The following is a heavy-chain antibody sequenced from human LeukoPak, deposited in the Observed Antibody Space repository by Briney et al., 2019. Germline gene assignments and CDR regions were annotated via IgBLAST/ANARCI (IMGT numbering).Heavy chain of an antibody. D-gene: IGHD6-19*01. CDR1: GFTVSSNY. V-gene: IGHV3-23*01. J-gene: IGHJ3*02. Sequence: GGSLRLSCAASGFTVSSNYMSWVRQAPGKGLEWVSAISGSGGSTYYADSVKGRFTISRDNSKNTLYLQMNSLRAEDTAVHYCALVAGTAMWAFDIWGQGTMVTVSS. CDR3: ALVAGTAMWAFDI. CDR2: ISGSGGST.